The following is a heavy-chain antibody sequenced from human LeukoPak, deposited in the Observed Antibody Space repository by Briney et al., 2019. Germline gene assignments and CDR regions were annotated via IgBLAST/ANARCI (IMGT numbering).Heavy chain of an antibody. J-gene: IGHJ6*02. D-gene: IGHD3-16*01. CDR2: ISSSGSTI. Sequence: PSGASLRLSCAASGFTFSSYAMSWVRQAPGKGLEWVSYISSSGSTIYYADSVKGRFTISRDNAKNSLYLQMNSLRAEDTAVYYCARDPQRPHWDYYYGMDVWGQGTTVTVSS. V-gene: IGHV3-48*03. CDR3: ARDPQRPHWDYYYGMDV. CDR1: GFTFSSYA.